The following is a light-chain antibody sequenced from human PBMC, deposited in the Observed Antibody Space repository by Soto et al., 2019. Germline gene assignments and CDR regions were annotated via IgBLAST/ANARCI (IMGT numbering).Light chain of an antibody. V-gene: IGLV3-9*01. CDR3: QVWDSSTVV. J-gene: IGLJ2*01. Sequence: SSELTQPLSVSVALGQTARITCGGNNIGSKNVHWYQQQPGQAPVLVIYRDSNRPSGIPERFSGSNSGNTATLTISRAQAGDEADYYCQVWDSSTVVFGGGTKLTVL. CDR1: NIGSKN. CDR2: RDS.